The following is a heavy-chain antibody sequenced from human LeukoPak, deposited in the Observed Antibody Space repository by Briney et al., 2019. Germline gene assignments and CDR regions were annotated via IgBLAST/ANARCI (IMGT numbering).Heavy chain of an antibody. J-gene: IGHJ5*02. CDR2: IYDSGST. D-gene: IGHD2-15*01. V-gene: IGHV4-39*01. CDR1: GGSIRSSYYY. Sequence: SETLSLTCTVSGGSIRSSYYYWGWIRQPPGKGLEWIGSIYDSGSTYYDPSLKGRVTISVDMSKNQFSLKLNSVTAADTAVYYCARQVAYNWFDPWGQGTLVTVSS. CDR3: ARQVAYNWFDP.